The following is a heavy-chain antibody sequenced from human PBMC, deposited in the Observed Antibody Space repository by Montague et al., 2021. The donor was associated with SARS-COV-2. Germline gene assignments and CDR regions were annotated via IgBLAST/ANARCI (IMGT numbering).Heavy chain of an antibody. D-gene: IGHD5-18*01. Sequence: SETLSLTCTVSGGSISGNSYYWGWIRQPPGKGLQWIGGVHYGGSTYYNPSLKSRVTTSVDTSKNQFSLRLSSVTAADTALYYCVCVGTAVVTFDYWGQGTLVTVSS. V-gene: IGHV4-39*01. J-gene: IGHJ4*01. CDR1: GGSISGNSYY. CDR2: VHYGGST. CDR3: VCVGTAVVTFDY.